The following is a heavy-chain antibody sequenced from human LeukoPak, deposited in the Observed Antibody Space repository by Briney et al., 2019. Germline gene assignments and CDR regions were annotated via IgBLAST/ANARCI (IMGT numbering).Heavy chain of an antibody. CDR3: ARDPYSGTYSDYYYYYMDV. V-gene: IGHV3-23*01. J-gene: IGHJ6*03. CDR1: GFTFSNYA. CDR2: ISGSGGST. D-gene: IGHD1-26*01. Sequence: GGTLRLSCAASGFTFSNYAMNWVRQAPGKGLEWVSAISGSGGSTYYADSVKGRFTISRDNAKNSLFLQLNSLRAEDTAVYYCARDPYSGTYSDYYYYYMDVWGKGTTVTVSS.